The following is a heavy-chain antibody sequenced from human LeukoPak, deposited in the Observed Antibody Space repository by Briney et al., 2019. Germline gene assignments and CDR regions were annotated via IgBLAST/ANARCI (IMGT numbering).Heavy chain of an antibody. CDR2: ISSSSSTI. CDR1: GFTFSSYS. Sequence: PGGSLRLPCAASGFTFSSYSMNWVRQAPGKGLEWVSYISSSSSTIYYADSVKGRFTISRDNAKNSLYLQMNSLRDEDTAVYYCARDYVTYYYYYGMDVWGQGTTVTVSS. D-gene: IGHD3-10*02. CDR3: ARDYVTYYYYYGMDV. J-gene: IGHJ6*02. V-gene: IGHV3-48*02.